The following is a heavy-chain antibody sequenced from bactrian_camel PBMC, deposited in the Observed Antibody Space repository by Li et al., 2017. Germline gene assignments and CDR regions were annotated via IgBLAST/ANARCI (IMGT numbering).Heavy chain of an antibody. V-gene: IGHV3S53*01. D-gene: IGHD1*01. J-gene: IGHJ4*01. CDR1: AYTYSANC. Sequence: VESGGGSVQTGGSLRLSCAASAYTYSANCMGWFRATPDKGSEGVAIIDSDGATDYADSVKGRFTVSRDNAKKALYLQMNSLELEDTAIYYCGADWRDCATLDGTRNSWDYRSQGTQVTV. CDR3: GADWRDCATLDGTRNSWDY. CDR2: IDSDGAT.